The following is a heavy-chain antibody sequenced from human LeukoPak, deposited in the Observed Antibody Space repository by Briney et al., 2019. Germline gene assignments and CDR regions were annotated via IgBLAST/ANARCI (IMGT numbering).Heavy chain of an antibody. CDR2: IYYSGST. CDR1: GGSISSGDYY. CDR3: ARGITGTTFLRTSAFDI. V-gene: IGHV4-30-4*01. Sequence: SQTLSLTCTVSGGSISSGDYYWNWIRQPPGKGLEWIGYIYYSGSTYYNPSLKSRVTISVDTSKNQFSLKLNSVTAADTAVYYCARGITGTTFLRTSAFDIWGQGTMVTVSS. J-gene: IGHJ3*02. D-gene: IGHD1-20*01.